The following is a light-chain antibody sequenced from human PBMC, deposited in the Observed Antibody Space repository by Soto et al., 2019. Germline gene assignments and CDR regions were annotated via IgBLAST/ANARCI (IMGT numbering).Light chain of an antibody. J-gene: IGKJ5*01. V-gene: IGKV3-11*01. CDR1: QSVSSY. CDR3: QQRSNWPLT. CDR2: DAS. Sequence: EIVLTQSPATLSLSPVARATLSCRASQSVSSYLAWYQQKPGQAPRLLIYDASNRATGIPARFSGSGSGTDFTLTISSLEPEDFAVYYCQQRSNWPLTFGQGTRLEIK.